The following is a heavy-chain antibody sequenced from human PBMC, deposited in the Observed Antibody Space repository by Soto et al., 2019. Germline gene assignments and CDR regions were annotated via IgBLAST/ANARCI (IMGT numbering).Heavy chain of an antibody. CDR1: GVSISSGGYY. Sequence: PSETLSLTCTVSGVSISSGGYYWSWIRQHPGKGLEWIGYIYYSGSTYYNPSLKSRVTISVDTSKNQFSLKLSSVTAADTAVYYCARTYYDFWSGYYRSYYFDYWGQGTLVTVSS. V-gene: IGHV4-31*03. CDR3: ARTYYDFWSGYYRSYYFDY. D-gene: IGHD3-3*01. J-gene: IGHJ4*02. CDR2: IYYSGST.